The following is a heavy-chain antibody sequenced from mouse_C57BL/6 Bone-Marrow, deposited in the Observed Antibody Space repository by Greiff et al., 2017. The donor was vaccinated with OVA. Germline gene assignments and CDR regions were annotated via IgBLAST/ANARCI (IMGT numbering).Heavy chain of an antibody. D-gene: IGHD1-1*01. V-gene: IGHV7-3*01. Sequence: DVQLVESGGGLVQPGGSLSLSCAASGFTFTDYYMSWVRQPPGKALEWLGFIRNKANGYTTEYSASVKGRFTISRDNSQSILYLQMNALRAEDSATYYCASLYQAWLAYWGQGTLVTVSA. CDR3: ASLYQAWLAY. J-gene: IGHJ3*01. CDR2: IRNKANGYTT. CDR1: GFTFTDYY.